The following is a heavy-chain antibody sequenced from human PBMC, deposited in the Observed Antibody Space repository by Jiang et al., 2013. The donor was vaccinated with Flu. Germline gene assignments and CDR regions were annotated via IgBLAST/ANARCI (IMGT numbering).Heavy chain of an antibody. CDR1: GFTFSSYA. J-gene: IGHJ6*04. Sequence: LSCAASGFTFSSYAMSWVRQAPGKGLEWVSAISGSGGSTYYADSVKGRFTISRDNSKNTLYLQMNSLRAEDTAVYYCAKLLYGSGGYGMDVWGKGTTVTVSS. V-gene: IGHV3-23*01. CDR2: ISGSGGST. D-gene: IGHD3-10*01. CDR3: AKLLYGSGGYGMDV.